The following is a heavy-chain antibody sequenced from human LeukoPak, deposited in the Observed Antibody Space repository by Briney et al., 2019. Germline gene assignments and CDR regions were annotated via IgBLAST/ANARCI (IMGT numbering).Heavy chain of an antibody. CDR1: GGSFSGYY. CDR2: INHSGST. V-gene: IGHV4-34*01. J-gene: IGHJ4*02. CDR3: ARGFDWYPRW. Sequence: SETLSLTCAVYGGSFSGYYWSWIRKPPGKGLEWIGEINHSGSTNYNPSLKSRVTISVDTSKNQFSLKLSSVTAADTAVYYCARGFDWYPRWWGQGTLVTVSS. D-gene: IGHD3-9*01.